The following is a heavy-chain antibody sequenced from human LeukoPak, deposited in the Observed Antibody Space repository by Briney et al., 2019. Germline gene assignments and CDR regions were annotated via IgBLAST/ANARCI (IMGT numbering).Heavy chain of an antibody. V-gene: IGHV3-48*03. CDR1: GFTFSSYE. D-gene: IGHD3-3*01. CDR2: ISSSGSTI. Sequence: GGSLRLSCAASGFTFSSYEMNWVRQAPGKGLEWVSYISSSGSTIYYADSVKGRFTISRDNAKNSLYLQMNSLRAEDTAVYYCARVPITIFGVVILGCMDVWGQGTTVTVSS. J-gene: IGHJ6*02. CDR3: ARVPITIFGVVILGCMDV.